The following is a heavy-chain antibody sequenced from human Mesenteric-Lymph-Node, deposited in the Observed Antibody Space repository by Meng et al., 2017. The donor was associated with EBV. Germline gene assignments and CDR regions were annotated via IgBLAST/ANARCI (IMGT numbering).Heavy chain of an antibody. CDR1: GFTFVDHY. CDR3: ARSSEFYFDY. D-gene: IGHD1-26*01. CDR2: ITSSGKTI. Sequence: QVQLVESGGGLVKPGGSLRLSCAGSGFTFVDHYMSWIRQAPGKGLEWVSYITSSGKTINYADSVKGRFTISRDNTKNSLYLQMNSLRTEDTAVYYCARSSEFYFDYWGQGTLVTVSS. V-gene: IGHV3-11*01. J-gene: IGHJ4*02.